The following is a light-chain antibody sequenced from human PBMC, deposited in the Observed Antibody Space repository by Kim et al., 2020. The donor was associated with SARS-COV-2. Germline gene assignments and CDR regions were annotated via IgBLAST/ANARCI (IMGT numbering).Light chain of an antibody. Sequence: VSPGERAARSCRASHGVSSNLAWYKQKPGQAPRLLIYGASTRATGIPARFSGSGSGTEFTLTISSLQSEDFAVNYCQQYNNWPYTFGQGTKLAI. CDR3: QQYNNWPYT. CDR2: GAS. V-gene: IGKV3-15*01. CDR1: HGVSSN. J-gene: IGKJ2*01.